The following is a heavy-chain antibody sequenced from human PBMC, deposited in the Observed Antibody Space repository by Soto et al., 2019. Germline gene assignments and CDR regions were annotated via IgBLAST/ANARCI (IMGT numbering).Heavy chain of an antibody. Sequence: GGSLRLSCAASGFTFSSYWMSWVRQAPGKGLEWVANIKQDGSEKYYVDSVKGRFTISRDNAKNSLYLQMNSLRAEDTAVYYCARAGPSGYYYGSGSYYGYYYYYMDVWGKGTTVTVSS. CDR3: ARAGPSGYYYGSGSYYGYYYYYMDV. V-gene: IGHV3-7*04. CDR2: IKQDGSEK. D-gene: IGHD3-10*01. J-gene: IGHJ6*03. CDR1: GFTFSSYW.